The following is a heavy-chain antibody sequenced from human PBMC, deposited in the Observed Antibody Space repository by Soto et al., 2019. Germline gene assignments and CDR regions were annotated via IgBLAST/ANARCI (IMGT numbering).Heavy chain of an antibody. CDR3: ARERIAAAGTFDY. D-gene: IGHD6-13*01. CDR2: IIPILGIA. Sequence: QVQLVQSGAEVKKPGSSVKVSCKASGGTFSSYTISWVRQAPGQGLEWMGRIIPILGIANYAQKFQGRVTXTXDXSTSTAYMELSSLRSEDTAVYYCARERIAAAGTFDYWGQGTLVTVSS. J-gene: IGHJ4*02. V-gene: IGHV1-69*08. CDR1: GGTFSSYT.